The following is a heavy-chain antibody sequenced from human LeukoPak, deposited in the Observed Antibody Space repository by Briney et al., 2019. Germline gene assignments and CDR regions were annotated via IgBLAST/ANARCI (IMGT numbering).Heavy chain of an antibody. CDR1: GFIVSSNY. CDR2: IYSGGST. CDR3: ARRMIYDY. V-gene: IGHV3-66*04. D-gene: IGHD2-8*01. Sequence: GGSLRLSCAASGFIVSSNYMSWVRQAPGQGLGWVSVIYSGGSTYYADSAKGRFTISRDNSKNTLYLQMNSLKAEDTAVYYCARRMIYDYWGQGTLVTVSS. J-gene: IGHJ4*02.